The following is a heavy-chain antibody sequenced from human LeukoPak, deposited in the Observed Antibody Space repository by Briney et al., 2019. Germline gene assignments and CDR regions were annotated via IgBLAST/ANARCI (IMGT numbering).Heavy chain of an antibody. J-gene: IGHJ4*02. CDR3: AKRPYYDFWSGPPDY. D-gene: IGHD3-3*01. Sequence: GGSLRLSXAASGFTFSSYAMSWVRQAPGKGLEWVSGISGSGGSTYYADSVKGRFTISRDNSKNTLYVQMNSLRAEDTAVYYCAKRPYYDFWSGPPDYWGQGTLVTVSS. CDR1: GFTFSSYA. CDR2: ISGSGGST. V-gene: IGHV3-23*01.